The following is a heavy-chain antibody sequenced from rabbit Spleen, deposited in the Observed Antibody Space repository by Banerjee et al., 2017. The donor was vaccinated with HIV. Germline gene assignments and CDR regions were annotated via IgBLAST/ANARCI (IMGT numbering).Heavy chain of an antibody. D-gene: IGHD8-1*01. CDR3: ARDTGSSFSSYGMDL. J-gene: IGHJ6*01. Sequence: EQLEESGGGLVKPGGTLTLTCTVSGFSFSSNWICWVRQAPGKGLEWIACIDTNDGYTDYATWPKGRFTISKTSSTTVTLQMTSLTAADTATYFCARDTGSSFSSYGMDLWGPGTLVTVS. CDR2: IDTNDGYT. CDR1: GFSFSSNW. V-gene: IGHV1S45*01.